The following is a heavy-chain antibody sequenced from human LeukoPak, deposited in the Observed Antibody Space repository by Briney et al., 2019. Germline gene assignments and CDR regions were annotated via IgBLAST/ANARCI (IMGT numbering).Heavy chain of an antibody. CDR1: GFTFSSYA. CDR3: ARGCSSTSCSPDY. CDR2: ISYDGSNK. Sequence: GGSLRLSCAASGFTFSSYAMHWVRQAPGKGLEWVAVISYDGSNKYYADSVKGRFTISRDNSKNTLYLQMNSLRAEDTAVYYCARGCSSTSCSPDYWGQGTLVTVSS. D-gene: IGHD2-2*01. J-gene: IGHJ4*02. V-gene: IGHV3-30*04.